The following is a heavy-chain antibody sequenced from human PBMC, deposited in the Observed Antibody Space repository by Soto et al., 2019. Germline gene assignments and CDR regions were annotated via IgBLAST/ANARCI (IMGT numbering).Heavy chain of an antibody. CDR3: ARVRRTWEPYLFDY. CDR2: IYYSGST. V-gene: IGHV4-59*01. Sequence: SETLSLTCTVSGGSISSYYWSWIRQPPGKGLEWIGYIYYSGSTNYNPSLKSRVTISVDTSKNQFSLKLSSVTAADTAVYYCARVRRTWEPYLFDYWDQGTLVTVSS. D-gene: IGHD1-26*01. J-gene: IGHJ4*02. CDR1: GGSISSYY.